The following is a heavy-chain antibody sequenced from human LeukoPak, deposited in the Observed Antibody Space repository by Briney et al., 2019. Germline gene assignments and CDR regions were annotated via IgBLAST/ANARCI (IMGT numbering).Heavy chain of an antibody. CDR1: GYSISSGYY. J-gene: IGHJ3*02. V-gene: IGHV4-38-2*02. CDR3: SYYYDSSGYYYGDAFDI. D-gene: IGHD3-22*01. CDR2: IYHSGST. Sequence: SETLSLTCTVSGYSISSGYYWGWIRQPPGKGLEWIGSIYHSGSTYYNPSLKSRVTISVDTSKNQFSLKLSSVTAADTAVYYCSYYYDSSGYYYGDAFDIWGQGTMVTVSS.